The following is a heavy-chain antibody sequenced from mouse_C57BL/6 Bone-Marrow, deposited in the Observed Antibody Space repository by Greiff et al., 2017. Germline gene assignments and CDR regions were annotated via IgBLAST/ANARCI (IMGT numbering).Heavy chain of an antibody. D-gene: IGHD2-1*01. CDR2: IYPGSGST. J-gene: IGHJ3*01. V-gene: IGHV1-55*01. CDR1: GYTFTSYW. CDR3: AKRDYGNWLAY. Sequence: QVQLQQSGAELVKPGASVKMSCKASGYTFTSYWITWVKQRPGQGLEWIGDIYPGSGSTNYNEKFKSKATLTVDTSSSTAYMQLSSLTSEDSAVYYCAKRDYGNWLAYWGQGTLVTVSA.